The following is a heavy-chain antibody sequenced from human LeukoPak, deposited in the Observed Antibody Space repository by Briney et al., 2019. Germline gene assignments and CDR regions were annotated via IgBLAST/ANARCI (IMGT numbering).Heavy chain of an antibody. CDR2: MNPNSGNT. CDR1: GGNFGSYA. Sequence: ASVKVSCKASGGNFGSYAINWVRQAPGQGLEWMGGMNPNSGNTGYAQKFQGRVTMTRNTSISTAYMELSSLRSDDTAVYYCARAGLWDYSDSSGYHNGAFDIWGQGTMVTVSS. V-gene: IGHV1-8*02. D-gene: IGHD3-22*01. J-gene: IGHJ3*02. CDR3: ARAGLWDYSDSSGYHNGAFDI.